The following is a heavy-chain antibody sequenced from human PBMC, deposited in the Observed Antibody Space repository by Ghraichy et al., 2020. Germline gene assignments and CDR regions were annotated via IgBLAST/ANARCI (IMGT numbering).Heavy chain of an antibody. CDR3: ASGYSSGWYNDY. CDR2: IRQDGGER. J-gene: IGHJ4*02. V-gene: IGHV3-7*01. Sequence: GGSLRLSCVASGFAFSRCWMSWVRQAPGKGLEWVANIRQDGGERYYVDSVKGRFTISRDNAQNSLYLQMNSLRAEDTAIYYCASGYSSGWYNDYWGRGTLVTVSS. CDR1: GFAFSRCW. D-gene: IGHD6-19*01.